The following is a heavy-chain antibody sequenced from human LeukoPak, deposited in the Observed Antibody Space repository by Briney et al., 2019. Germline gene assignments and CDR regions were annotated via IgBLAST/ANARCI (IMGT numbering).Heavy chain of an antibody. D-gene: IGHD1/OR15-1a*01. V-gene: IGHV3-23*01. CDR1: GFTFSAYG. CDR2: ISGNGGSA. Sequence: GGSLRLSCAASGFTFSAYGMSWARQAPGKGLEWVSVISGNGGSAYYADSVKGRFTISRDNSKNTLYLQMNTLRAEDTAVYYCAKNRNNNYYYYHMDVWGRGTTVIVSS. CDR3: AKNRNNNYYYYHMDV. J-gene: IGHJ6*03.